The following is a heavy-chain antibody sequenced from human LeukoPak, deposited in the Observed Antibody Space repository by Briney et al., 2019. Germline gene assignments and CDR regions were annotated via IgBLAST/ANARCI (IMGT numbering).Heavy chain of an antibody. CDR2: ISSSGSTI. CDR3: AKDPGDFWSGYSYYFDY. J-gene: IGHJ4*02. V-gene: IGHV3-48*03. Sequence: GGSLRLSCAASGFTFSSYEMNWVRQAPGKWLEWVSYISSSGSTIYYADSVKGRFTISRDNAKNSLYLQMNSLRAEDTAVYYCAKDPGDFWSGYSYYFDYWGQGTLVTVSS. CDR1: GFTFSSYE. D-gene: IGHD3-3*01.